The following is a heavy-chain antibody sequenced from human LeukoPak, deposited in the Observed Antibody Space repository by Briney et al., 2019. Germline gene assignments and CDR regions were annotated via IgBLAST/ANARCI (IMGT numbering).Heavy chain of an antibody. CDR1: GFTFSSYS. D-gene: IGHD1-1*01. CDR2: ISSSSSYI. V-gene: IGHV3-21*01. CDR3: ARVPLDNSGYYFDY. J-gene: IGHJ4*02. Sequence: PGGSLRLSCAASGFTFSSYSMNWVRQAPGKGLEWVSSISSSSSYIYYADSVKGRFTISRDNAKNSLYLQMNSLRVEDTAVYYCARVPLDNSGYYFDYWGQGTLVTVSS.